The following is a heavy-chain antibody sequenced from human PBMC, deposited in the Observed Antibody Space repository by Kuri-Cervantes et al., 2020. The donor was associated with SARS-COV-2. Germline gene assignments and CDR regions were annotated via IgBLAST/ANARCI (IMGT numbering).Heavy chain of an antibody. CDR1: GFIFSDYY. CDR3: ARDSNIAAPQLGYYYYYMDV. CDR2: IGPSGTTK. J-gene: IGHJ6*03. V-gene: IGHV3-11*04. Sequence: GGSLRLSCTASGFIFSDYYMTWIRQAPGKGLEWVSNIGPSGTTKYYADSVKGRFTISRDNSKNTLYLQMNSLRAEDTAVYYCARDSNIAAPQLGYYYYYMDVWGKGTTVTVSS. D-gene: IGHD6-13*01.